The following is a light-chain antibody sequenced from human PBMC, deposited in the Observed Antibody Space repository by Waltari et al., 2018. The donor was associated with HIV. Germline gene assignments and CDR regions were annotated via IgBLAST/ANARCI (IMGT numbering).Light chain of an antibody. J-gene: IGKJ4*02. CDR1: QSVRSGY. V-gene: IGKV3D-20*01. Sequence: IVLTQSPATLSLSPGERATLPCGASQSVRSGYLAWNQQKPGLAPRLLVRDVSHLASGVPDRFSGSGSGTDFTLTISRLEPEDFAIYYCQQYDTSPLTFGGGTRVEIK. CDR2: DVS. CDR3: QQYDTSPLT.